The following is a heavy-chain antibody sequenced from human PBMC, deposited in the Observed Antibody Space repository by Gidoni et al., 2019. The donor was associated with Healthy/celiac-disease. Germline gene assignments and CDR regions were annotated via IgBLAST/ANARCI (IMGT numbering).Heavy chain of an antibody. V-gene: IGHV4-30-4*01. J-gene: IGHJ5*02. CDR1: GGSISSGDYY. CDR3: ARTMLYALDWFDP. CDR2: IDYSGST. D-gene: IGHD2-8*01. Sequence: QVQLQESGPGLVKPSQTLSLTCTVSGGSISSGDYYWSWIRQPPGKGLEWIGYIDYSGSTYYTSSLKSRLIISVDTSKNQFSLKLYSVTAADTAVYYCARTMLYALDWFDPWGQGTLVTVSS.